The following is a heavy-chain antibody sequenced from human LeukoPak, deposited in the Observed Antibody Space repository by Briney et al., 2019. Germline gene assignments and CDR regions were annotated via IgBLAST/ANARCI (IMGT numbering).Heavy chain of an antibody. CDR3: GILPARDTYYYDSSGYYRPGVY. J-gene: IGHJ4*02. D-gene: IGHD3-22*01. CDR2: IYYSGNT. CDR1: GGSISSSHYY. Sequence: PSETLSLTCTVSGGSISSSHYYWGWIRQPPGKGLEWIGSIYYSGNTYYNPSLKSRVTVSVDTSKNQFSLRVSSVTAADAAVYYCGILPARDTYYYDSSGYYRPGVYWGQGTLVTVSS. V-gene: IGHV4-39*07.